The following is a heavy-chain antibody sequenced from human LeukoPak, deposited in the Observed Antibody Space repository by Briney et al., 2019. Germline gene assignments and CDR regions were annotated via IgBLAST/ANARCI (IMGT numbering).Heavy chain of an antibody. V-gene: IGHV4-38-2*02. J-gene: IGHJ4*02. CDR2: VYQSGTT. D-gene: IGHD5-18*01. CDR1: GFSISSGHY. CDR3: ARIFIRNGYSSYFDC. Sequence: KPSETLSLTCTVSGFSISSGHYWGWVRQPPGAGLEWIGSVYQSGTTYYDPSLKSRVTTSVDMSKNQFSPRLRPVTAADTAVYYCARIFIRNGYSSYFDCWCQGTLVTVSS.